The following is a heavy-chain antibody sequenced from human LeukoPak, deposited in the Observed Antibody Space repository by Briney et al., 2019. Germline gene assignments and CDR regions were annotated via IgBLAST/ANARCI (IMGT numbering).Heavy chain of an antibody. CDR1: GYSFTSYW. CDR2: IYPGDSRV. D-gene: IGHD6-13*01. Sequence: GESLKISCQGLGYSFTSYWIGWVRQMPGKGMEWMGVIYPGDSRVRYNPSFQGQVTISVDKSTRTAYLQWVSLTASDTAMYYCACRDLSSTWSFPWGQGTLVTVSS. V-gene: IGHV5-51*01. J-gene: IGHJ5*02. CDR3: ACRDLSSTWSFP.